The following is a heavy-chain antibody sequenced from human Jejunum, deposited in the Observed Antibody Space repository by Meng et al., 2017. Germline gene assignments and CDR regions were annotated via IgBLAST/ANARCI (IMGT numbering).Heavy chain of an antibody. V-gene: IGHV4-31*03. CDR1: GGSIKNADYY. CDR2: MYDSGST. D-gene: IGHD3-10*01. CDR3: ARGFYYGSGSLYNRFRPMNV. Sequence: LRLSCTVSGGSIKNADYYWSWIRQHPGKGLEWIGYMYDSGSTYYNPSLKSRVSISVDTSNNQFSLRLTSVTAADTAVYYCARGFYYGSGSLYNRFRPMNVWGQGTTVTVSS. J-gene: IGHJ6*02.